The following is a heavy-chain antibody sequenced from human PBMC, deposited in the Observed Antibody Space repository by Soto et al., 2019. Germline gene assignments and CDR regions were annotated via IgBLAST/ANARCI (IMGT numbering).Heavy chain of an antibody. Sequence: GGSLRLSCAASGFTFSSYAMNWVRHAPGKGLEWISVISNSGHSAYYADSVKGRFTISRDNSKNTLYLQIKSLRAEDTAAYYCAKGGPTFLNWFGPWGQGTLVTVSS. CDR3: AKGGPTFLNWFGP. CDR1: GFTFSSYA. CDR2: ISNSGHSA. J-gene: IGHJ5*02. D-gene: IGHD5-12*01. V-gene: IGHV3-23*01.